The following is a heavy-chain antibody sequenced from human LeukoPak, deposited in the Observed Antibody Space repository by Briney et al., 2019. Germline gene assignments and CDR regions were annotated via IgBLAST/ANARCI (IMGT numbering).Heavy chain of an antibody. CDR3: ARSGSYFDWFDP. Sequence: XSVKVSCKASGYTFTSYDINWVRQAAGQGREWMGWMNPNSGNTGYAQKFQGRVTMTRKTAISTAYMELSSLRSEDTAVYYCARSGSYFDWFDPWGQGTLVTVSS. CDR1: GYTFTSYD. J-gene: IGHJ5*02. D-gene: IGHD1-26*01. CDR2: MNPNSGNT. V-gene: IGHV1-8*01.